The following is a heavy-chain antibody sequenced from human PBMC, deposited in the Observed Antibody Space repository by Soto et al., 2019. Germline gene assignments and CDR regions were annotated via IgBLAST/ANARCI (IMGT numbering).Heavy chain of an antibody. D-gene: IGHD3-22*01. J-gene: IGHJ4*02. V-gene: IGHV1-18*01. Sequence: QVQLVQSGAEVKKPGASVKVSCKASGYTFTSYGISWVRQAPGQGLEWMGWISAYNGNTNYAQKLQGRVTMTTDTSTSTAYMEVRSLRSDDTALYYCARSHTYYYDSSGYYYGYWGQGTLVTVSS. CDR1: GYTFTSYG. CDR3: ARSHTYYYDSSGYYYGY. CDR2: ISAYNGNT.